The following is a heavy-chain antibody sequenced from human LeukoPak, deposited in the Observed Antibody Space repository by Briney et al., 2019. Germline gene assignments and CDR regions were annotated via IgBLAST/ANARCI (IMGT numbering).Heavy chain of an antibody. CDR3: AKDGDYDILTGYYTD. J-gene: IGHJ4*02. D-gene: IGHD3-9*01. Sequence: GGSLRLSCAASGFTFSSYGMHWVRQAPGKGLEWVAFIRYDGSNKYYADSVKGRFTISRDNSKNTLYLQMNSLRAEDTALYYCAKDGDYDILTGYYTDWGQGTLVTVSS. CDR1: GFTFSSYG. CDR2: IRYDGSNK. V-gene: IGHV3-30*02.